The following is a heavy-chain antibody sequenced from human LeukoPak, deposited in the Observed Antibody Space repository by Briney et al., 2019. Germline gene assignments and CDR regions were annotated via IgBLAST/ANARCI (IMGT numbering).Heavy chain of an antibody. CDR2: INHSGST. Sequence: TSETLSLTCAVYGGSFSGYYWSWIRQPPGKGLEWIGEINHSGSTNYNPSLKSRVTISVDTSKNQFSLKLSSVTAADTAVYYRASTGYGDNWFDPWGQGTLVTVSS. D-gene: IGHD4-17*01. J-gene: IGHJ5*02. CDR1: GGSFSGYY. CDR3: ASTGYGDNWFDP. V-gene: IGHV4-34*01.